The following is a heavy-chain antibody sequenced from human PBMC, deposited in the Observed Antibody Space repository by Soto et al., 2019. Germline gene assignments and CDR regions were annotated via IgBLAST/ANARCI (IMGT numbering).Heavy chain of an antibody. CDR2: ISAYNVNT. Sequence: ASVKVSCKASGYTFTSYGISWVRQAPGQGLEWMGWISAYNVNTGYAQKFQGRVTMTRNTSISTAYMELSSLRSEDTAVYYCARGKYSSGWYPGTFWGQGTLVTVSS. CDR1: GYTFTSYG. V-gene: IGHV1-8*02. CDR3: ARGKYSSGWYPGTF. D-gene: IGHD6-19*01. J-gene: IGHJ4*02.